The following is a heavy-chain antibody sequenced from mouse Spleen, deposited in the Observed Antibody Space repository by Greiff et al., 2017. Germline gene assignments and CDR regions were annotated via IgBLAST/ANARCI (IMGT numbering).Heavy chain of an antibody. J-gene: IGHJ3*01. CDR1: GYTFTDYE. D-gene: IGHD2-1*01. CDR3: TRSVGNSWFAY. V-gene: IGHV1-15*01. Sequence: VQLQESGAELVRPGASVTLSCKASGYTFTDYEMHWVKQTPVHGLEWIGAIDPETGGTAYNQKFKGKAILTADKSSSTAYMELRSLTSEDSAVYYCTRSVGNSWFAYWGQGTLVTVSA. CDR2: IDPETGGT.